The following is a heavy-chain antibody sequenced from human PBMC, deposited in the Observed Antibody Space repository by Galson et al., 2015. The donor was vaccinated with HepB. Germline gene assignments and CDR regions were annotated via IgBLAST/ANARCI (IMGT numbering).Heavy chain of an antibody. Sequence: SVKVSCKASGYTFTPYDINWVRQANGQGLEWMGWMNPNSGNTGYAQKFQGRVTMTRNTSISTAYMELSSLRSEDTAIYYCARQSGAYHWFDPWGQGTLVTVST. CDR3: ARQSGAYHWFDP. D-gene: IGHD2-15*01. CDR1: GYTFTPYD. J-gene: IGHJ5*02. V-gene: IGHV1-8*01. CDR2: MNPNSGNT.